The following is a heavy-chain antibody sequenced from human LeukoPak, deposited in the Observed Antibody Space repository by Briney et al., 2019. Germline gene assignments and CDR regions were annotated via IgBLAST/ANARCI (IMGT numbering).Heavy chain of an antibody. J-gene: IGHJ6*02. CDR1: GFTFSGSA. CDR3: TRLPTLTTSGSSYYYYYGMDV. Sequence: GGSLRLSCAASGFTFSGSAMHWVRQASGKGLEWVGRIRSKANSYATAYAASVKGRFTISRDDSKNTAYLQMNSLKTEDTAVYYCTRLPTLTTSGSSYYYYYGMDVWDQGTTVTVSS. D-gene: IGHD1-26*01. CDR2: IRSKANSYAT. V-gene: IGHV3-73*01.